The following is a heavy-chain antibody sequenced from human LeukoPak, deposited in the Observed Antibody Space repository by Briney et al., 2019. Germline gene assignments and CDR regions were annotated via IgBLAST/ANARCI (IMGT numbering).Heavy chain of an antibody. Sequence: PSETLSLXCTVSGGSISSSSYYWGWIRQPPGKGLEWIGSIYYSGITYYNPSLKSRVTISVDTSKNQFSLKLSSVTAADTAVYYCAIIVGACFDYWGQGTLVTVSS. CDR3: AIIVGACFDY. V-gene: IGHV4-39*01. D-gene: IGHD1-26*01. CDR1: GGSISSSSYY. CDR2: IYYSGIT. J-gene: IGHJ4*02.